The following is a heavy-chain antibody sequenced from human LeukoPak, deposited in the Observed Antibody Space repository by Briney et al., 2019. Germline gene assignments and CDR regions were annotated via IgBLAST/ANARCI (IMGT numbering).Heavy chain of an antibody. D-gene: IGHD3-16*01. J-gene: IGHJ4*02. V-gene: IGHV3-74*01. CDR3: RTYRWGDSFEY. Sequence: GGSLRLSCAASGITFSSYWMHWVRQDAGKGLVWVSRINGVGSSTGYAGSVRGRFTISRDNAKNTLYIQMNSLRVEDSAVYYCRTYRWGDSFEYWGQGTLVTVSS. CDR1: GITFSSYW. CDR2: INGVGSST.